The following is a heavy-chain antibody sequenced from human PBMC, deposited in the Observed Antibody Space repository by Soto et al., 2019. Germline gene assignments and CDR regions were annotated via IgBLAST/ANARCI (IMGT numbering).Heavy chain of an antibody. CDR2: IYSGGDT. V-gene: IGHV3-66*01. CDR1: GFAVSANY. Sequence: EAHLVGSGGGLVQPGGSLRLSCAASGFAVSANYLSWVRQAPGKGLEWVSLIYSGGDTDYADSVRGRFTISRDNSKNTLYLQMNSLKAEDTAVYYCATRMTTAPYWCQGALVNFSS. J-gene: IGHJ4*02. CDR3: ATRMTTAPY. D-gene: IGHD4-17*01.